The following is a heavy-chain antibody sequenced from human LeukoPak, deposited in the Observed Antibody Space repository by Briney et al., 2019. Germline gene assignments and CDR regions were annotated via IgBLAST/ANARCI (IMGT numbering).Heavy chain of an antibody. CDR2: ISSSSSYI. J-gene: IGHJ3*02. Sequence: GGSLRLSCAASGFTFSSYSMNWVRQAPGKGLEWVSSISSSSSYIYYADSVKGRFTISRDNAKNSLYLQMNSLRAEDTAVYYCARAGLGWLFRFKFDAFDIGGQGKMATVSP. CDR1: GFTFSSYS. D-gene: IGHD3-22*01. CDR3: ARAGLGWLFRFKFDAFDI. V-gene: IGHV3-21*01.